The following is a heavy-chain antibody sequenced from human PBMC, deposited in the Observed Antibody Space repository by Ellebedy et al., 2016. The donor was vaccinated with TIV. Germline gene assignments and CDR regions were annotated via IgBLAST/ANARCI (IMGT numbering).Heavy chain of an antibody. J-gene: IGHJ4*02. CDR1: GFTFSSSA. CDR3: VKDLNWDSGY. CDR2: ISASGDNI. Sequence: PGGSLRLSCPASGFTFSSSAMIWVLQTPGKGLDWVSDISASGDNIHYADSVKGRFTISRDNSKNALFLQMNSMGAEDTAIYYCVKDLNWDSGYWGQGTLVTVSS. V-gene: IGHV3-23*01. D-gene: IGHD1-7*01.